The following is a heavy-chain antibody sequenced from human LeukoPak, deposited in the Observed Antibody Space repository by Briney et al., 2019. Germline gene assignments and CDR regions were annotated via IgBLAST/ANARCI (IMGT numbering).Heavy chain of an antibody. J-gene: IGHJ6*02. CDR1: GFTFSGYW. D-gene: IGHD2-21*01. CDR3: AKGIVMGRYYYGMDV. Sequence: GGSLRLSCSASGFTFSGYWMSWVRQAPGKGLEWVASIKDDGSNKYYADSVKGRFTISRDNSKNTLYLQMNSLRAEDTAVYYCAKGIVMGRYYYGMDVWGQGTTVTVSS. V-gene: IGHV3-7*01. CDR2: IKDDGSNK.